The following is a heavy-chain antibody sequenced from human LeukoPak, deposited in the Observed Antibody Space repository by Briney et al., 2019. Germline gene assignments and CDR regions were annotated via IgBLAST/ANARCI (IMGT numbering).Heavy chain of an antibody. V-gene: IGHV4-34*01. D-gene: IGHD3-9*01. J-gene: IGHJ4*02. CDR3: ARSRITIFWGAGGRAHFDY. CDR2: INHSGST. CDR1: GGSFSGYY. Sequence: PLETLSLTCAVYGGSFSGYYWSWIRQPPGKGLEWIGEINHSGSTNYNPSLKSRVTISVDTSKNQFSLKLSSVTAADTAVYYCARSRITIFWGAGGRAHFDYWGQGTLVTVSS.